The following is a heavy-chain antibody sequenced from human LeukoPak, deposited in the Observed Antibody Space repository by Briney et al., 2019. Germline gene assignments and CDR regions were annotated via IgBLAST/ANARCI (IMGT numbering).Heavy chain of an antibody. V-gene: IGHV3-49*04. D-gene: IGHD4-17*01. J-gene: IGHJ6*04. CDR1: GFTFGDYA. CDR2: IRSKDNDGTT. CDR3: TRDRWGGDYNSRGMDV. Sequence: PGGSPRLSCTAPGFTFGDYAISWVRQAPGKGLEWVGFIRSKDNDGTTAYAASVKGRFIISRDDSKSIAYLQMNDLKTEDTAVYYCTRDRWGGDYNSRGMDVWGKGTTVTISS.